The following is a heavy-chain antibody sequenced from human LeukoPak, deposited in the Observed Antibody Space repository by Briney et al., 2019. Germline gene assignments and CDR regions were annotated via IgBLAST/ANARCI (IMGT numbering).Heavy chain of an antibody. Sequence: SETLSLTCTVSGDSINSYYWSWIRQPPGKGLEWIGYIYYSGSTNYNPSLKSRVTISVDTSKNQFSLKLSSVTAADTAVYYCARQVHYCSSTSCYNFDPWGQGTLVTVSS. CDR3: ARQVHYCSSTSCYNFDP. CDR1: GDSINSYY. D-gene: IGHD2-2*02. CDR2: IYYSGST. V-gene: IGHV4-59*08. J-gene: IGHJ5*02.